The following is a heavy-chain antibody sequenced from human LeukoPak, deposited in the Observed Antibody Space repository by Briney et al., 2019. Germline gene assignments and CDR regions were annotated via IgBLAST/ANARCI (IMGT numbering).Heavy chain of an antibody. Sequence: GGSLRLSCAASGFTFSNYTMNWVRQAPGKGLEWVSSISGNSRYIYCADSMRGRFTISRDDAKNSLYLQMNSLKPEDTAVYYCARVAEAAAFDSWGQGTLVTVSS. CDR3: ARVAEAAAFDS. J-gene: IGHJ4*02. D-gene: IGHD6-13*01. CDR2: ISGNSRYI. CDR1: GFTFSNYT. V-gene: IGHV3-21*06.